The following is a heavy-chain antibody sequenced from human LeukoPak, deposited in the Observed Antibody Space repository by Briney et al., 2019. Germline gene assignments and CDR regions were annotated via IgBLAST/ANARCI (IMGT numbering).Heavy chain of an antibody. CDR3: ARDYGSGSRSYYFDY. J-gene: IGHJ4*02. V-gene: IGHV4-4*07. CDR1: GGSISSYY. CDR2: IYTSGST. D-gene: IGHD3-10*01. Sequence: PSETLSLTCTVSGGSISSYYWSWIRQPAGKGLEWIGRIYTSGSTNYNPSLKSRVTMSVDTSKNQFSLKLSSVTAADTAVYYCARDYGSGSRSYYFDYWGQGTLVTVSS.